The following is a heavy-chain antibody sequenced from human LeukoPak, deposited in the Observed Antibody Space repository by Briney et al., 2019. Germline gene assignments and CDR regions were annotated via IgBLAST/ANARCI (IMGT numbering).Heavy chain of an antibody. Sequence: GGSLRLSCVASGFTFSSCWMSWVRQAPGKGLEWVANIKEDGSAIYYVDSVGGRFTISRDNAKKSLYLHMNSLRVEDTALYYCVTSHCVENIETMNFDIWGQGTKVTVSS. CDR2: IKEDGSAI. V-gene: IGHV3-7*01. J-gene: IGHJ3*02. CDR1: GFTFSSCW. CDR3: VTSHCVENIETMNFDI. D-gene: IGHD2-15*01.